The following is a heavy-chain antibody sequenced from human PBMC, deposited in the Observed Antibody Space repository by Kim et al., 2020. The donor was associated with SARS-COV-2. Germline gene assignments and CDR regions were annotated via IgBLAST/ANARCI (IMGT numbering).Heavy chain of an antibody. D-gene: IGHD3-22*01. CDR3: ARFYDSSGYYYSGLDY. J-gene: IGHJ4*02. V-gene: IGHV4-59*01. Sequence: SLKSRVTISVDTSKNQFSLKLSSVTAADTAVYYCARFYDSSGYYYSGLDYWGQGTLVTVSS.